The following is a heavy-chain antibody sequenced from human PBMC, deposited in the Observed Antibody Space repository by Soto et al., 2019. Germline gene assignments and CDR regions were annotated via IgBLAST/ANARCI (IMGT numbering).Heavy chain of an antibody. Sequence: GGSLRLSCAASGFTFSSYAMSWVRQAPGKGLEWVSAISGSGGSTYYADSVKGRFTISRDNSKNTLYLQMNSLRAEDTAVYYCAKGGHDYGDYIEGYYFDYWGQGTLVTVSS. CDR3: AKGGHDYGDYIEGYYFDY. J-gene: IGHJ4*02. V-gene: IGHV3-23*01. D-gene: IGHD4-17*01. CDR1: GFTFSSYA. CDR2: ISGSGGST.